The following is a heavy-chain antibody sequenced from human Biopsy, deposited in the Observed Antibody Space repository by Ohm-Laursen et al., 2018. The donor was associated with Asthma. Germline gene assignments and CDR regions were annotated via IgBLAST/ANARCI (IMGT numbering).Heavy chain of an antibody. V-gene: IGHV3-30-3*01. CDR3: ARFKRGYSYGYAGVFDY. CDR1: GFTFSSYA. CDR2: ISYDGSNK. Sequence: SLRLSCTAFGFTFSSYAMHWVRQAPGKGLEWVVVISYDGSNKYYADSVKGRFTISRDNSKNTLYLQMNSLRAEDTAVYYCARFKRGYSYGYAGVFDYWGQGTLVTVSS. J-gene: IGHJ4*02. D-gene: IGHD5-18*01.